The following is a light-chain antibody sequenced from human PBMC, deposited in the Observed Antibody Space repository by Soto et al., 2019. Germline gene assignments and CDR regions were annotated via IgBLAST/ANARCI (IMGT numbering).Light chain of an antibody. J-gene: IGKJ4*01. Sequence: DVRMTQSPSSLSASFGDTITITCRASRTINTYLNWFQQKPGEPPRLLIYGASTLHDGVPSRLSGSGSGADFTLTISGLQPEDFTSYHCQQTYSDISFGGGTKVDIK. CDR2: GAS. CDR3: QQTYSDIS. V-gene: IGKV1-39*01. CDR1: RTINTY.